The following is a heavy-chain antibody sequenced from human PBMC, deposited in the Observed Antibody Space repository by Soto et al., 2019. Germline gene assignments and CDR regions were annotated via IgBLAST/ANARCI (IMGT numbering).Heavy chain of an antibody. Sequence: SETLSLTCTVSGGSISSYYWSWIRQPPGKGLEWIGYIYYSGSTNYNPSLKSRVTISVDTSKNQFSLKLSSVTAADTAVYYCARDFGAAAGTDYFDYWGQGTLVTVSS. CDR1: GGSISSYY. V-gene: IGHV4-59*12. D-gene: IGHD6-13*01. CDR3: ARDFGAAAGTDYFDY. J-gene: IGHJ4*02. CDR2: IYYSGST.